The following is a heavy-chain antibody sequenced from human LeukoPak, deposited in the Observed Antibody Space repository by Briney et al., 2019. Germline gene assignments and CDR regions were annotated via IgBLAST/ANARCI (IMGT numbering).Heavy chain of an antibody. Sequence: GRSLRLSCAASGFTFSSYAMHWVRQAPGKGLEWVAVISYDGSNKYYADSVKRRFTISRDNSKNTLYLQMNSLRAEDTAVYYCAREDSSSSGYYYGMDVWGQGTTVTVSS. CDR3: AREDSSSSGYYYGMDV. D-gene: IGHD6-6*01. CDR2: ISYDGSNK. V-gene: IGHV3-30-3*01. CDR1: GFTFSSYA. J-gene: IGHJ6*02.